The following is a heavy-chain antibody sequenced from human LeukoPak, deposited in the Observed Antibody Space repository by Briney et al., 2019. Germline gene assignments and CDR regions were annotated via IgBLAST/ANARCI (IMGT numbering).Heavy chain of an antibody. CDR2: IGAGGTFT. J-gene: IGHJ4*02. CDR3: ATAPSGSGTFLDY. D-gene: IGHD3-10*01. Sequence: GGSLRLSCTASGFTFSSYAMNWVRQAPGKGLEWVSGIGAGGTFTYYADSVKGRFTIFRDNSKNTLYLQMNSLRAEDTAVYYCATAPSGSGTFLDYWGQGTLVTVSS. CDR1: GFTFSSYA. V-gene: IGHV3-23*01.